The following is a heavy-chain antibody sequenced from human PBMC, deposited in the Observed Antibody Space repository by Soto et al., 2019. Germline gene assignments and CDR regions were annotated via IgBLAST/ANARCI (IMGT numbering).Heavy chain of an antibody. J-gene: IGHJ6*02. D-gene: IGHD5-12*01. CDR1: GFTFSDYY. Sequence: GGSLRLSCAASGFTFSDYYMSWIRQAPGKGLEWVSYISSSSSYTNYADSVKGRFTISRDNAKNSLYLQMNSLRAEDTAVYYCARVGRWLHLKPGYYYGMDVWGQGTTVTVSS. CDR3: ARVGRWLHLKPGYYYGMDV. CDR2: ISSSSSYT. V-gene: IGHV3-11*06.